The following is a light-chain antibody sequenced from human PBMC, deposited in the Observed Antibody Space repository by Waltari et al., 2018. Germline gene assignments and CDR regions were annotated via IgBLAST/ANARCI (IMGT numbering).Light chain of an antibody. CDR2: DNN. CDR1: SSNIGNKY. V-gene: IGLV1-51*01. Sequence: QSVLTQAPSVSAAPGQQVTIPCAASSSNIGNKYVSRYQQFPGTTPKLLIYDNNKRPSGIPDRFSASKTGTSATLGITGLQTGDEANYYCGTWDTSLSAWVFGGGTKLTVL. CDR3: GTWDTSLSAWV. J-gene: IGLJ3*02.